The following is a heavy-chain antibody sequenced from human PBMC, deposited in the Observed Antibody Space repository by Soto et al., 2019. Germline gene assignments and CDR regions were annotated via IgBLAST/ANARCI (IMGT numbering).Heavy chain of an antibody. CDR2: IYYSGST. V-gene: IGHV4-59*08. CDR3: ARMVSWTNVVDY. D-gene: IGHD6-13*01. CDR1: GGSISSYY. Sequence: QVQLQESGPGLVKPSETLSLTCTVSGGSISSYYWSWIRQPPGKGLEWTGYIYYSGSTNYNPSLKSRVTISVDTSKNQFSLKLSSVTAADTAVYYCARMVSWTNVVDYWGQGTLVTVSS. J-gene: IGHJ4*02.